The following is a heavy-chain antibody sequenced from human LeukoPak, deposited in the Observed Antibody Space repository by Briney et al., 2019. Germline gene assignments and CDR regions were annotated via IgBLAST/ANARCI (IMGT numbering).Heavy chain of an antibody. D-gene: IGHD6-19*01. CDR2: IYPGDSDT. V-gene: IGHV5-51*01. CDR1: GYRFTSYW. Sequence: GGSLKISCKGLGYRFTSYWIGWVRQMPGKGLEWIGLIYPGDSDTRYSPSFQDQVTISADKSISTAYLQWSSLKASDTAMYYCARRVRAYSSGLYYFDYWGQGTLVTVSS. J-gene: IGHJ4*02. CDR3: ARRVRAYSSGLYYFDY.